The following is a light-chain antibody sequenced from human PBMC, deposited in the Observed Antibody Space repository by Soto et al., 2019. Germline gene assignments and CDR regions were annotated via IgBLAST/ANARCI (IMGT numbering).Light chain of an antibody. CDR1: QSVSSY. CDR2: DAS. CDR3: QQRSSWPRT. Sequence: EIVLTQSPATLSLSPGERATVSCRASQSVSSYLAWYQQKPGQAPRLLIYDASNRATGIPARFSGSGSGTDFTLTISSLQPEDFAVYYCQQRSSWPRTFGPGTKVDIK. J-gene: IGKJ3*01. V-gene: IGKV3-11*01.